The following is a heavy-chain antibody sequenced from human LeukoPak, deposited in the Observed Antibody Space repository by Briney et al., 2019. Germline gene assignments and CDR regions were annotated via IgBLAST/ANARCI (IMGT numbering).Heavy chain of an antibody. CDR1: GLTFSYYG. J-gene: IGHJ4*02. V-gene: IGHV3-30*12. Sequence: GGSLRLSCAASGLTFSYYGMHWVRQAPGKGLEWVAVVAHDEKTIFYADSLKGRFTVSRDNSKNTVYLHMNSLRDEDTAVYYCAREKQSGGTPFDYWGQGSLVTVSS. D-gene: IGHD1-26*01. CDR2: VAHDEKTI. CDR3: AREKQSGGTPFDY.